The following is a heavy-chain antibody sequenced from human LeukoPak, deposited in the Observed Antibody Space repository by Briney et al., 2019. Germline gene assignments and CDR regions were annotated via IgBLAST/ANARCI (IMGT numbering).Heavy chain of an antibody. Sequence: PSETLSLTCAVYGGSFSGYYWSWIRQPPGKGLEWIGEINHSGSTNYNPSLKSRVTISVDTSKNQFSLKLSSVTAADTAVYYCARVPQQYNRLPHPSKGFYIWGQ. D-gene: IGHD1-14*01. V-gene: IGHV4-34*01. J-gene: IGHJ6*01. CDR3: ARVPQQYNRLPHPSKGFYI. CDR2: INHSGST. CDR1: GGSFSGYY.